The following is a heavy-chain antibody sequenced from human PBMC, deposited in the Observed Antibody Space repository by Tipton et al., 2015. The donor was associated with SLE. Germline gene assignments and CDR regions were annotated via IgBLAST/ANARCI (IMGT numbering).Heavy chain of an antibody. V-gene: IGHV4-4*02. CDR3: ARSYYASSGYNSFDF. CDR1: GDSISSSNW. D-gene: IGHD3-22*01. CDR2: IYPSGNT. J-gene: IGHJ4*02. Sequence: TLSLTCVVSGDSISSSNWWNWVRQPPGKGLEWIGEIYPSGNTRYNPSLKSRVTISLDKSKNLFSLKLDSVTAADTAVYYCARSYYASSGYNSFDFWGQGTLVAVSS.